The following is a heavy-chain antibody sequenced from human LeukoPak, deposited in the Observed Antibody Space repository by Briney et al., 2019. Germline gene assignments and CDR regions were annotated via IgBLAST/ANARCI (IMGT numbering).Heavy chain of an antibody. CDR2: ISAYNGNT. CDR3: ARFFRQWLVPLNYYYYMDV. V-gene: IGHV1-18*01. CDR1: GYTFTSYG. J-gene: IGHJ6*03. D-gene: IGHD6-19*01. Sequence: GASVKVSCKASGYTFTSYGISWVRQAPGQGLEWMGWISAYNGNTNYAQKLQGRVTMTTDTSTSTAYMELRSLRSDDTAVYYCARFFRQWLVPLNYYYYMDVWGKGTTVTISS.